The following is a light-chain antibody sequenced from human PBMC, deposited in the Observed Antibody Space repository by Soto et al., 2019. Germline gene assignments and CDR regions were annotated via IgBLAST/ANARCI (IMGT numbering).Light chain of an antibody. CDR2: DAS. Sequence: ENVLTQSPGTMSLSPGERATLSCRASQSVSSSYLAWYQQKPGQAPRLLIYDASSRSTGIPDRFSGSGSGTDFTLTSSRLEPEDFAVYFCQQYGSSPSTFGQGTKVEIK. CDR3: QQYGSSPST. V-gene: IGKV3-20*01. J-gene: IGKJ1*01. CDR1: QSVSSSY.